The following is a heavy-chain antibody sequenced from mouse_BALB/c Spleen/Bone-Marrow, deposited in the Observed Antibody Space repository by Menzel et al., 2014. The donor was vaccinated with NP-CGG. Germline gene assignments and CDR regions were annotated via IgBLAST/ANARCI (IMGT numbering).Heavy chain of an antibody. CDR3: ARSDGYRDMDY. V-gene: IGHV1-82*01. CDR2: IYPGDGDT. Sequence: QVQLQQSGPELVKPGASVKISCKASGYAFSSSWMNWVKQRPGQGLEWIGRIYPGDGDTKYNGKSKGKATLTADKSSSTAYMQLSSLTSVDSAVYFCARSDGYRDMDYWGQGTSVTVSS. J-gene: IGHJ4*01. CDR1: GYAFSSSW. D-gene: IGHD2-3*01.